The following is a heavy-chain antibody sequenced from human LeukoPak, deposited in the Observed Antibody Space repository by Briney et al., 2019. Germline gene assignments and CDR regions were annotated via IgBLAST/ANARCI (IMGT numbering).Heavy chain of an antibody. CDR1: GGSISTYY. D-gene: IGHD3-22*01. J-gene: IGHJ3*01. V-gene: IGHV4-59*01. CDR2: IYYIGST. CDR3: ARAPDSSGYYRAAFDV. Sequence: PSETLSLTCTVSGGSISTYYWSWIRQPPGKGLEGMGYIYYIGSTNYNPSLKIRVTISLDTSKNQFSLKLSSVTAADTAVYYCARAPDSSGYYRAAFDVWGQGTMVTVSS.